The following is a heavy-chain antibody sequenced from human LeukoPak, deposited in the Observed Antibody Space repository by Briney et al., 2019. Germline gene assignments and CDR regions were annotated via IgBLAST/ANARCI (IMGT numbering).Heavy chain of an antibody. CDR3: ARSGIVGATTPWGFDY. CDR2: IIPIFGTA. CDR1: GGTFSSYA. Sequence: SVKVSCKASGGTFSSYAISWVRQAPGQGLEWMGGIIPIFGTANYAQKFQGRVTITTDESTSTAYMELSSLRSEDTAVYYCARSGIVGATTPWGFDYWGQGTLVTVSS. J-gene: IGHJ4*02. D-gene: IGHD1-26*01. V-gene: IGHV1-69*05.